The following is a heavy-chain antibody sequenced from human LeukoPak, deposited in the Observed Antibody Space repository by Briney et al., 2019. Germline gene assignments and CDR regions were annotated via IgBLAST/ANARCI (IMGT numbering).Heavy chain of an antibody. D-gene: IGHD6-13*01. CDR1: GGSISSYY. Sequence: PSETLSLTCTVSGGSISSYYWSWIRQPPGKGLEWIGYIHNTGSTNYNPSLKGRVTISVDTSENQFSLKLSSVTTADTAVYHCSSGSGYRIENWGQGTLVTVSS. CDR3: SSGSGYRIEN. CDR2: IHNTGST. V-gene: IGHV4-59*01. J-gene: IGHJ4*02.